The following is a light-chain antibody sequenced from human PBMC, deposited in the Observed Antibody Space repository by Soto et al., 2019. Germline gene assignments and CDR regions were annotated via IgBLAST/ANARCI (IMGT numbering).Light chain of an antibody. CDR2: AAT. J-gene: IGKJ4*01. CDR3: QQSYSTPLT. Sequence: DIPLTQSPSSLSASLGDRVTIXWRSSQSVSSYLNWYQQKPGKAPKLLIYAATSLQSGVPSRFSGSGSGTDFTLTISSLQPEDFATYYCQQSYSTPLTFGGGTKV. CDR1: QSVSSY. V-gene: IGKV1-39*01.